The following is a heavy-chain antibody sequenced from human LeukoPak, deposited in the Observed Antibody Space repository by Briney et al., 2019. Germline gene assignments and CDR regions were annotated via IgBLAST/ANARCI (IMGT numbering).Heavy chain of an antibody. CDR1: GFTFSSYW. V-gene: IGHV3-7*03. D-gene: IGHD3-10*01. J-gene: IGHJ4*02. CDR2: IKQDGSEK. CDR3: AKDTSYDSGSHLGLDY. Sequence: GGSLRLSCAASGFTFSSYWMSWVRQAPGKGLEWVANIKQDGSEKYYVDSVKGRFTISRDNAKNSLYLQMNSLRAEDTALYYCAKDTSYDSGSHLGLDYWGQGTLVTVSS.